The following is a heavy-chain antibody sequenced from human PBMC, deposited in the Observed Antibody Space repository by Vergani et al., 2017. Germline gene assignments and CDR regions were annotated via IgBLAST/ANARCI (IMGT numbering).Heavy chain of an antibody. Sequence: EVQLVQSGAEVKKPGESLTISCKGSGYSFTSYWIGWVRQMPGKGLEWRGINYPGDSDTSYSPSFQGQVTISADKSISTAYLQWSSLKASDTAMYYCARPGCDVGLSSTSCYEYFQHWGQGTLVTVSS. CDR1: GYSFTSYW. D-gene: IGHD2-2*01. CDR3: ARPGCDVGLSSTSCYEYFQH. V-gene: IGHV5-51*01. CDR2: NYPGDSDT. J-gene: IGHJ1*01.